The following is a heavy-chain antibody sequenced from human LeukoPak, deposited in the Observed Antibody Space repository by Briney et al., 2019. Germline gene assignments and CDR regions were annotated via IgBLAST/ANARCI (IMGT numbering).Heavy chain of an antibody. CDR1: GGSISTYY. CDR2: ISATRNS. CDR3: TRQSGGSYVFFDY. Sequence: SETLSLTCTVSGGSISTYYWSWIRQPAGKGLQWIGRISATRNSNYNPSLKSRVTISVDKSKDQFSLKLTSVTAADTAVYFCTRQSGGSYVFFDYWGRGTLVTVSS. J-gene: IGHJ4*02. V-gene: IGHV4-4*07. D-gene: IGHD3-22*01.